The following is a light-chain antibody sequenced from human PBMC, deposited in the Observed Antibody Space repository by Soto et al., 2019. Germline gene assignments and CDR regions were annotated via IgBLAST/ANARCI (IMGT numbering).Light chain of an antibody. CDR2: KAS. CDR3: QHYNSYSEP. J-gene: IGKJ1*01. Sequence: DTQINQSPSTLSGSVGDRVTITCRASQTISSWLAWYQQKPGKAPKLLIYKASTLKSGVPSRFSGSGSGTEFTLTISSLQPDDFATYYCQHYNSYSEPFGQGTKVDIK. V-gene: IGKV1-5*03. CDR1: QTISSW.